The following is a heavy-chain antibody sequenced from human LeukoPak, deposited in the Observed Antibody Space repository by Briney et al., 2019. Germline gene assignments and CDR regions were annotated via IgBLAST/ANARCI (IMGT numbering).Heavy chain of an antibody. J-gene: IGHJ4*02. Sequence: PSETLSLTCAVYGGSFSGFYWSWIRQPPGKGLEWIGDINHSGGTNYIPSLKSRVTISVDTSKNQFSLKLTSVTAADTAVYYCAREIGGYTYGYVPREVSYYFDYWGQGTLVTVSS. CDR2: INHSGGT. CDR1: GGSFSGFY. V-gene: IGHV4-34*01. D-gene: IGHD5-18*01. CDR3: AREIGGYTYGYVPREVSYYFDY.